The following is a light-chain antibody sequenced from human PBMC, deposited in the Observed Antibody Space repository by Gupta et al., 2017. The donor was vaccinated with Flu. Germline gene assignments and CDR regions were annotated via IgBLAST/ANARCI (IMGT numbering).Light chain of an antibody. Sequence: DIVMTQSPDSLAISLGERATINCKSSQSVLYSSNNKNYLAWYQQKPGQPPKLLIYWATTRQSGVPDRFSGSGSETDFTLTISSLQAEDVAVYYCQEYVSPPPFTFGPGTKVDIK. CDR1: QSVLYSSNNKNY. V-gene: IGKV4-1*01. CDR3: QEYVSPPPFT. CDR2: WAT. J-gene: IGKJ3*01.